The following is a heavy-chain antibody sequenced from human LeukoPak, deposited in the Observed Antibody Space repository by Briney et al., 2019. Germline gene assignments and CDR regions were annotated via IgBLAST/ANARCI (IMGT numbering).Heavy chain of an antibody. V-gene: IGHV4-31*03. CDR3: ARAFYSGYYFDY. CDR2: IYYSGST. D-gene: IGHD2-21*01. CDR1: GGSISSGGYY. J-gene: IGHJ4*02. Sequence: SETLSLTCTVSGGSISSGGYYWSWIRQHPGKGLEWIGYIYYSGSTYYNPSLKSRVTISVDTSKNQFSLKLSSVTAANTAVYYCARAFYSGYYFDYWGQGTLVTVSS.